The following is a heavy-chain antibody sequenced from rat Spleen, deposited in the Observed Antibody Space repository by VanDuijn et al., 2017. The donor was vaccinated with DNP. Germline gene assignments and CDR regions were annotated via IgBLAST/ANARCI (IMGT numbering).Heavy chain of an antibody. CDR1: GFSLTGYN. CDR2: MTSGGAT. V-gene: IGHV2-6*01. Sequence: QVQLKESGPGLVQPSQTLSLTCTVAGFSLTGYNVHWVRQPPGKVLEWIAAMTSGGATFYNSAFKSRLRISRDTSKSQVFLKMNSLQTEDTALYFCARYYGYNYYAMDAWGQGTSVTVSS. J-gene: IGHJ4*01. D-gene: IGHD1-9*01. CDR3: ARYYGYNYYAMDA.